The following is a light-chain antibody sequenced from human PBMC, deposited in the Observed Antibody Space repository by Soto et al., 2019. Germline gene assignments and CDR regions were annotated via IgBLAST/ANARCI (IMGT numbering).Light chain of an antibody. Sequence: QSALTQPASVSGSAGESITISCTGTSSDVGGYNYVSWYQQHPGKAPKLMIYDVSNRPSGVSNRFSGSKSGNTASLTISGLQAEDEADYYCSSYTSSSRVFCGGTKLTVL. J-gene: IGLJ2*01. V-gene: IGLV2-14*01. CDR3: SSYTSSSRV. CDR2: DVS. CDR1: SSDVGGYNY.